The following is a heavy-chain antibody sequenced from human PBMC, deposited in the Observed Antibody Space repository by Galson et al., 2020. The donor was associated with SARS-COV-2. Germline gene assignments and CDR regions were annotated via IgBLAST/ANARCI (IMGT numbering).Heavy chain of an antibody. CDR2: IYYNVIT. CDR3: ARWNEGLDY. V-gene: IGHV4-59*12. Sequence: SESLSLTCTVSGGSISDFYWSWIRQPPGQGLEWIASIYYNVITDYNPSLKSRATISVDASKNQFSLKLSSLTAADTAVYYCARWNEGLDYWGQGTPVTIST. CDR1: GGSISDFY. J-gene: IGHJ4*02. D-gene: IGHD1-1*01.